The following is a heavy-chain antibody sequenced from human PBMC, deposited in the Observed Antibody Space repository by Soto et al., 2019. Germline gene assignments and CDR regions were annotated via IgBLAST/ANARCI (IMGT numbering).Heavy chain of an antibody. V-gene: IGHV4-4*07. CDR1: GASVTRYY. D-gene: IGHD2-8*01. CDR2: IYTSGNT. CDR3: ARDGVGPHGMDV. Sequence: QVQLQGSDPRLLKPSETLSLTCTVSGASVTRYYWSWIRQPAGKGLDWIGRIYTSGNTDYNPSLTSRVTLSLETSQNQVSLKLSSVTAADTAIYYCARDGVGPHGMDVWGQGTKVTVSS. J-gene: IGHJ6*02.